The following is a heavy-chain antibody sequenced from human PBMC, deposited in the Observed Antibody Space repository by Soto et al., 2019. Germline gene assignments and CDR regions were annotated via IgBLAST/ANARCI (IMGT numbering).Heavy chain of an antibody. CDR1: GFTFSSYA. V-gene: IGHV3-23*01. CDR3: AKDRDGAAAGPTKFYGMDV. J-gene: IGHJ6*02. D-gene: IGHD6-13*01. Sequence: EVQLLESGGGLVQPGGSLRLSCEASGFTFSSYAMSWVRQAPGKGLEWVSVISGSGDSTYYADSVRGRFTISRDNSKNTLYLQMTSLRAEDTAVYYCAKDRDGAAAGPTKFYGMDVWGQGTTVTVSS. CDR2: ISGSGDST.